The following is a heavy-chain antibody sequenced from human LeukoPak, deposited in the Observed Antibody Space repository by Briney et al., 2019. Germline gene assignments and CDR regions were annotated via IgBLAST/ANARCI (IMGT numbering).Heavy chain of an antibody. CDR1: GFTFSSYA. CDR3: AREFRNYFDY. CDR2: ISYDGSNK. V-gene: IGHV3-30-3*01. Sequence: GSLRLSCAASGFTFSSYAMHWVRQAPGKGLEWVAVISYDGSNKYYADSVKGRFTISRDNSKNTLYLQMNSLRAEDTAVYYCAREFRNYFDYWGQGTLVTVSS. J-gene: IGHJ4*02.